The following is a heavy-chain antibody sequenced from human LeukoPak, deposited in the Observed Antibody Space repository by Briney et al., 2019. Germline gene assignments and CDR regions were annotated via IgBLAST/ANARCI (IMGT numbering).Heavy chain of an antibody. Sequence: SETLSLTCAVYGGSFSGYYWSWIRQPPGKGLEWIGEINHRGSTNYNPSLKSRVTISVDTSKNQFSLKLSSVTAADTAVYYCARGRSSWYGVNYWGQGTLVTVSS. V-gene: IGHV4-34*01. D-gene: IGHD6-13*01. CDR3: ARGRSSWYGVNY. J-gene: IGHJ4*02. CDR2: INHRGST. CDR1: GGSFSGYY.